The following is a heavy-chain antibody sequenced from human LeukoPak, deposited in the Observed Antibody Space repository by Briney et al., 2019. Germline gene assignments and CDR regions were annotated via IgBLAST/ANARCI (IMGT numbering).Heavy chain of an antibody. CDR1: GGSVSSGNYY. V-gene: IGHV4-61*01. D-gene: IGHD4-17*01. Sequence: SETLPLTCTVSGGSVSSGNYYWSWIRQPPGKGLEWIGYIYYTGSINYNPSLTSRVTISVDTSKNQLSLKLSSVTAADTAVYYCARGGDDYGDYTFDYWGQGTLVTVSS. J-gene: IGHJ4*02. CDR2: IYYTGSI. CDR3: ARGGDDYGDYTFDY.